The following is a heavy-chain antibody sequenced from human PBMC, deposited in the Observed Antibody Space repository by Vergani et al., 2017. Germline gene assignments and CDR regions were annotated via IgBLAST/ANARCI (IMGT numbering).Heavy chain of an antibody. V-gene: IGHV3-30*18. CDR3: AKKSGGYPGCEIGYIRE. CDR2: ISYDGTQK. CDR1: GFTPCYYG. J-gene: IGHJ4*02. Sequence: QAHLVDSGGGVVQPGRSLRLSRVVSGFTPCYYGMHCVRQAPGKGLEWVAVISYDGTQKYYADSVKGQFTISRDNSKSTLYLQMNSLRTEDTAVYYCAKKSGGYPGCEIGYIREWGQGTLVTVSS. D-gene: IGHD3-22*01.